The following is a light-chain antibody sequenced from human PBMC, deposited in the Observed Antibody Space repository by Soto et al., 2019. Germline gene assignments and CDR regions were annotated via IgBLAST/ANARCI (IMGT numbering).Light chain of an antibody. CDR2: DVS. V-gene: IGLV2-14*01. Sequence: QSALTQPASVSGSPGQSITISCTGTSSDVGGYNYVSWYQQHPGKAPKLMIYDVSDRPSGVSNRFSGSKSGNTASLTISGRQAEDEADYYCSSYTGSSTLVFGGGTKLTVL. CDR3: SSYTGSSTLV. CDR1: SSDVGGYNY. J-gene: IGLJ2*01.